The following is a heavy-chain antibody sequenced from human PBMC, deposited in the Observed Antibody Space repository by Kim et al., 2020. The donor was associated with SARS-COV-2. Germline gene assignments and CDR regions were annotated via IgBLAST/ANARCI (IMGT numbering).Heavy chain of an antibody. CDR1: GGSISSYY. V-gene: IGHV4-59*01. CDR3: ARDWMTTVTSEDIPHWYFDL. D-gene: IGHD4-17*01. J-gene: IGHJ2*01. CDR2: IYYSGST. Sequence: SETLSLTCTVSGGSISSYYWSWIRQPPGKGLEWIGYIYYSGSTNYNPSLKSRVTISVDTSKNQFSLKLSSVTAADTAVYYCARDWMTTVTSEDIPHWYFDLWGRGTLVTVSS.